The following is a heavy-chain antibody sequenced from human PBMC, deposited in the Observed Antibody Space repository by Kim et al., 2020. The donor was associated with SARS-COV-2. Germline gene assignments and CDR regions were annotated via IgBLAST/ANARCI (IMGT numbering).Heavy chain of an antibody. D-gene: IGHD3-10*01. V-gene: IGHV3-7*03. Sequence: GGSLRLSCAASGFTFSSYWMSWVRQAPGKGLEWVANIKQDGSEKYYVDSVKGRFTISRDNAKNSLYLQMNSLRAEDTAVYYCAREGSGSGSYYNVGGYGMDVWGQGTTVTVSS. CDR2: IKQDGSEK. CDR1: GFTFSSYW. J-gene: IGHJ6*02. CDR3: AREGSGSGSYYNVGGYGMDV.